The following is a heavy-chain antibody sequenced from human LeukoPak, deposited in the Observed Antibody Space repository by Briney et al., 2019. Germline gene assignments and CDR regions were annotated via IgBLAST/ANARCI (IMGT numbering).Heavy chain of an antibody. CDR2: IYYSGST. V-gene: IGHV4-30-4*08. CDR1: GGSISSGDYY. Sequence: TSQTLSLTCTVSGGSISSGDYYWSWIRQPPGEGLEWLGYIYYSGSTYYNPSLKSRVTISVDTSKNQFSLKLSSVTAADTAVYYCAREGSGSYHNWSDPWGQGTLVTVSS. D-gene: IGHD1-26*01. CDR3: AREGSGSYHNWSDP. J-gene: IGHJ5*02.